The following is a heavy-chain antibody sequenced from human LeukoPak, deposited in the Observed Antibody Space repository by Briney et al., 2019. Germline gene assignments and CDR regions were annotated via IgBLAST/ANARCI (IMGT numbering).Heavy chain of an antibody. Sequence: GASVKVSCKASGYTFSDHGFSWVRQAPGQGLEWMGWISAYNGNTNYAQKLQGRVTMTTDTSTSTAYMELRSLRSDDTAVYYCARDVYYGSGSNRAWFDPWGQGTLVTVSS. CDR1: GYTFSDHG. J-gene: IGHJ5*02. V-gene: IGHV1-18*01. CDR3: ARDVYYGSGSNRAWFDP. CDR2: ISAYNGNT. D-gene: IGHD3-10*01.